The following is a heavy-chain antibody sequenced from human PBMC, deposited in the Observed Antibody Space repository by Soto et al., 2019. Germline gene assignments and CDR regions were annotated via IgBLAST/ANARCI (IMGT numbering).Heavy chain of an antibody. CDR3: ARDHDRILLVGSLSLGYMDV. V-gene: IGHV3-7*03. D-gene: IGHD3-9*01. CDR1: PFTFATYW. Sequence: GGSLRLSCAGSPFTFATYWMTWVRQAPGKGLEWVATIKQDGTEIFYADSVRGRFTISRDNTKNSLYLQMKSLRPEDTAVYYCARDHDRILLVGSLSLGYMDVWGRGTTVTVSS. CDR2: IKQDGTEI. J-gene: IGHJ6*03.